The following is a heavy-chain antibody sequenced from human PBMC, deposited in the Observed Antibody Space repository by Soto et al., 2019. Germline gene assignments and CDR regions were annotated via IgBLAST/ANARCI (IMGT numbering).Heavy chain of an antibody. V-gene: IGHV4-59*01. CDR2: IYYNGNI. Sequence: SETLSLTCTVSGGSITNYYWTWIRQPPGKGLEWIGYIYYNGNINYNPSLKSRVTISVDTSKNQFSLKLNSVTAADTAVYYCARTYCSSTTCYDLFESWGQGTLVTVS. J-gene: IGHJ4*02. CDR1: GGSITNYY. D-gene: IGHD2-2*01. CDR3: ARTYCSSTTCYDLFES.